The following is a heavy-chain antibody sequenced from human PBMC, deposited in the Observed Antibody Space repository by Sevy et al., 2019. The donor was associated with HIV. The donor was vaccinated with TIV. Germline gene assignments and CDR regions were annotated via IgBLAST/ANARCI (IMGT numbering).Heavy chain of an antibody. D-gene: IGHD3-10*01. CDR2: IAWDDDK. Sequence: SGPTLVKPTQTLTLTCTFSGFSLSTSGMCVIWIRQPPGKALEWLALIAWDDDKYYSTSLKTRLTISKDTSKNQVVLTMTTMDPVDTATYYCARSPPYGSGSYLDPNFDYWGQGTLVTVSS. CDR1: GFSLSTSGMC. CDR3: ARSPPYGSGSYLDPNFDY. J-gene: IGHJ4*02. V-gene: IGHV2-70*01.